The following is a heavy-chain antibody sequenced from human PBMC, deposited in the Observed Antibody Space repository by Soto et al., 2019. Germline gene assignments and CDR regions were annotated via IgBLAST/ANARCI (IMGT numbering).Heavy chain of an antibody. CDR2: IWYDGSNK. CDR3: ARDTEGAMGG. Sequence: GGCLRLSCAAAGFTFSDYGMHWVRQAPGKGLEWVAVIWYDGSNKYYADSVKGRFTISRDNSKNTLYLQMNSLRAEDTAVYHCARDTEGAMGGWGQGITVTVSS. V-gene: IGHV3-33*01. CDR1: GFTFSDYG. D-gene: IGHD4-17*01. J-gene: IGHJ6*02.